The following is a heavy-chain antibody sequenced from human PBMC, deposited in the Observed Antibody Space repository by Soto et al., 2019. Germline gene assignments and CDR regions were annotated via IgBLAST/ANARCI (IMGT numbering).Heavy chain of an antibody. D-gene: IGHD3-3*01. CDR2: IWYDGSNK. CDR3: AREAFWSGYYRVDHYYYMEV. CDR1: GFTFSSYG. J-gene: IGHJ6*03. V-gene: IGHV3-33*01. Sequence: GGSLRLSCAASGFTFSSYGMHWVRQAPGKGLEWVAVIWYDGSNKYYADSVKGRFTISRDNSKNTLYLQMNSLRAEDTAVYYCAREAFWSGYYRVDHYYYMEVWGKGTTVTVSS.